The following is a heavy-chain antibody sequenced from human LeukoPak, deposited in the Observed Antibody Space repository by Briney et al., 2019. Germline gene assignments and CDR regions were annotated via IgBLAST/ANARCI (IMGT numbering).Heavy chain of an antibody. CDR2: IRSSSTI. D-gene: IGHD3-16*02. CDR3: ASDDYVWGSYRNFDY. CDR1: GFTFSSYS. V-gene: IGHV3-48*01. J-gene: IGHJ4*02. Sequence: GGSLRLSCAASGFTFSSYSMNWVRQAPGKGLEWVSYIRSSSTIYYADSVKGRFTISRDNAKNSLYLQMNSLRAEDTAVYYCASDDYVWGSYRNFDYWGQGTLVTVSS.